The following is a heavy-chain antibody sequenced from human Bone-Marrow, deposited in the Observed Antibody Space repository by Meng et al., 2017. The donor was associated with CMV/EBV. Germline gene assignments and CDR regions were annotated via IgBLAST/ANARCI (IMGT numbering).Heavy chain of an antibody. CDR2: ISYDGSNK. CDR1: GFTFSSYT. CDR3: ARDLSGYYCYDQ. V-gene: IGHV3-30-3*01. Sequence: CAATGFTFSSYTMHWVRQAPGKGLEWVAAISYDGSNKYYADSVKGRFTISRDNSKNTLDLQMNSLRPEDTAVYYCARDLSGYYCYDQWGQGTLVTVSS. J-gene: IGHJ5*02. D-gene: IGHD3-10*01.